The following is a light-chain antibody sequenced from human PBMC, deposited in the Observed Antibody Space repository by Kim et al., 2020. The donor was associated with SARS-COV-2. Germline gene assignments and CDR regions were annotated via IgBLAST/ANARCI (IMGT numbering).Light chain of an antibody. CDR1: QTISTW. J-gene: IGKJ2*01. V-gene: IGKV1-5*03. Sequence: EIQMTQSPSTLSASVGDRVTLTCRASQTISTWLAWYQQKPGKAPNLLIYLASTLESGVPSRFIGSGSGTEFTLTIDSLQPDDFATYYCQHNSRFPYTFGQGTKLEI. CDR2: LAS. CDR3: QHNSRFPYT.